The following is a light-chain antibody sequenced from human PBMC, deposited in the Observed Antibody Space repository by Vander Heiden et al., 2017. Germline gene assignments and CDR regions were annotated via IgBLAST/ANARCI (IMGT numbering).Light chain of an antibody. CDR1: SSDVGSYNL. Sequence: QSALTQPASVSGSPGQSITLSCTGTSSDVGSYNLVSWYQQHPGKAPKLMIYEVSKRPSGVSNRFSGSKSGNTASLTISGLQAEDEADYYCCSYAGSSTYVFGTGTKVTAL. CDR3: CSYAGSSTYV. V-gene: IGLV2-23*02. CDR2: EVS. J-gene: IGLJ1*01.